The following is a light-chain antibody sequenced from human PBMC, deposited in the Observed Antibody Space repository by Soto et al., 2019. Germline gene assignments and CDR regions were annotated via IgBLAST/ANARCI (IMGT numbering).Light chain of an antibody. CDR2: GAS. CDR3: QHYDTFSWT. V-gene: IGKV1-5*01. CDR1: EDIDTS. Sequence: DIQMTRSPSTLSVSLGDRITITCRASEDIDTSLAWFQQRPGKAPKVLIAGASGLMNGVPSTFSGSGSGKEFALTISSVQPDDFATHLCQHYDTFSWTFGQGNKVDIX. J-gene: IGKJ1*01.